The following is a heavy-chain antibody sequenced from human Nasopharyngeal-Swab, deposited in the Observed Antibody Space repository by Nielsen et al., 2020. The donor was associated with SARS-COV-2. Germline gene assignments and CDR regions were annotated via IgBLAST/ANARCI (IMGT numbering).Heavy chain of an antibody. CDR3: ARVSTGLGISGVVISYWYFDL. CDR2: IYHSGST. CDR1: GGSISSGGYS. V-gene: IGHV4-30-2*01. Sequence: SQTLSLTCAVSGGSISSGGYSWSWIRQPPGKGLEWIGYIYHSGSTYYNPSLKSRVTISVDRSKNQFSLRLSSVTAADTAVYYCARVSTGLGISGVVISYWYFDLWGRGTLVTVSS. D-gene: IGHD3-3*01. J-gene: IGHJ2*01.